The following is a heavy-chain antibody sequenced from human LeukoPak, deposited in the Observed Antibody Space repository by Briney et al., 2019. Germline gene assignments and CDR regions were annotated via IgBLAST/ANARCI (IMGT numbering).Heavy chain of an antibody. V-gene: IGHV1-18*01. Sequence: ASVKVTCKASGYTFTSNGISWVRQAHGQGIEWMGWISAYNGNTNYAQKLQGRVTMTTDTSTRTAYMELRSLRSDYTAVYYCARNPDPLYYYDSSEDAFDIWGQGTRVTVPS. J-gene: IGHJ3*02. CDR1: GYTFTSNG. CDR2: ISAYNGNT. CDR3: ARNPDPLYYYDSSEDAFDI. D-gene: IGHD3-22*01.